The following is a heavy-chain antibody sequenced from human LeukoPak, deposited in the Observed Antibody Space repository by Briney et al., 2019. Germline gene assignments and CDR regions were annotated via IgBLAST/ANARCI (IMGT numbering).Heavy chain of an antibody. J-gene: IGHJ1*01. CDR3: AKDRDYYDSSGYYYVECFQH. Sequence: GGSLRLSCAASGFTFSSYAMSWVRQAPGKGLEWVSAISGSGGSTYYADSVKGRFTISRDNSKNTLYLQMNSLRAEDTAVYYCAKDRDYYDSSGYYYVECFQHWGQGTLVTVSS. V-gene: IGHV3-23*01. D-gene: IGHD3-22*01. CDR1: GFTFSSYA. CDR2: ISGSGGST.